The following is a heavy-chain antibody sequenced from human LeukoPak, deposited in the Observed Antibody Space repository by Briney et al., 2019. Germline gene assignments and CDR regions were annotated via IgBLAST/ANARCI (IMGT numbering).Heavy chain of an antibody. D-gene: IGHD1-26*01. CDR3: ARGRPYTGGYHLDY. V-gene: IGHV4-39*01. CDR1: GDSTSSDRYY. CDR2: IYYSGST. Sequence: SETLSLTCTISGDSTSSDRYYGGWLRQPPGKGLEWIGNIYYSGSTYYNPSLKSRVTMSVDTSKNQFFLKPNSVTAADTAVYYCARGRPYTGGYHLDYWGQGTLVTVSP. J-gene: IGHJ4*02.